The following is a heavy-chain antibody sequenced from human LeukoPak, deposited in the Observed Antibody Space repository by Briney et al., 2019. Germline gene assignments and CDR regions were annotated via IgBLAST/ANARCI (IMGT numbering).Heavy chain of an antibody. J-gene: IGHJ4*02. CDR3: ARGRASSL. CDR2: INHSGST. Sequence: SSETLSLTCAVYGVSFSGHYWSWIRQPPGKGLEWIGEINHSGSTNYNPSLKSRATISVDTSKNQFSLKMSSVTAADTAVYYCARGRASSLWGQGTLVTVSS. CDR1: GVSFSGHY. V-gene: IGHV4-34*01. D-gene: IGHD2/OR15-2a*01.